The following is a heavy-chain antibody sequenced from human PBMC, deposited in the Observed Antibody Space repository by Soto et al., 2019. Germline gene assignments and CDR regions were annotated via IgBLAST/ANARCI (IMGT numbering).Heavy chain of an antibody. D-gene: IGHD3-3*01. V-gene: IGHV1-18*01. CDR2: IRTDNGNT. Sequence: GASVKVSCKSSVYTFTNSGIIWVRQAPGQGLEWMGWIRTDNGNTNYAQHLQGRVSMTTDTSTSTAYMDLRSLRSDDTAVYYCARDQGIPNFGVYSMYYYGMDVWGQGTTVTVSS. J-gene: IGHJ6*02. CDR3: ARDQGIPNFGVYSMYYYGMDV. CDR1: VYTFTNSG.